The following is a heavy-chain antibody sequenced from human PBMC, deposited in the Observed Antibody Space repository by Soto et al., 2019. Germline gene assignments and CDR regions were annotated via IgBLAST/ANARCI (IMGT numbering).Heavy chain of an antibody. J-gene: IGHJ6*02. Sequence: QVQLQESGPGLVKPSQTLSLTCTVSGGSISSGGYYWTWIRQHPGKGLEWIGYNYYSGITYYNPSLKSRVTISLDTSKKLVSLKLSSVTAADTAVYYCARGSSIAGLYYGMDVWGQGTTVTVSS. CDR2: NYYSGIT. CDR1: GGSISSGGYY. CDR3: ARGSSIAGLYYGMDV. V-gene: IGHV4-31*03. D-gene: IGHD6-6*01.